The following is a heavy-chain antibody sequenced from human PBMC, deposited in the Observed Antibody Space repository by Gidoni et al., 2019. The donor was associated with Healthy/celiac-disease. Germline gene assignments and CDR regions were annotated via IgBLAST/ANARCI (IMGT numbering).Heavy chain of an antibody. D-gene: IGHD6-13*01. CDR2: INSDGSST. Sequence: EVQLVESGGGLVQPGGSLRLSCAASGFTFGSYWMHWVRQAPGKGLVWVSRINSDGSSTSYADSVKGRFTISRDNAKNTLYLQMNSLRAEDTAVYYCARDSSSSFYDAFDIWGQGTMVTVSS. CDR3: ARDSSSSFYDAFDI. V-gene: IGHV3-74*01. J-gene: IGHJ3*02. CDR1: GFTFGSYW.